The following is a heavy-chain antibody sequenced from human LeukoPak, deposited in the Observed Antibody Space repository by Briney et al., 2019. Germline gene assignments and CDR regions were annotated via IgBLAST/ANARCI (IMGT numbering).Heavy chain of an antibody. CDR2: TYYRSKWYN. J-gene: IGHJ4*02. CDR3: ARVGNNVVGAYGPIGYFDY. Sequence: SQTLSLTCAISGDSVSSNSAAWNWIRQSPSRGLEWLGRTYYRSKWYNDYAVSVKSRITINPDTSKNQFSLQLNSVTPEDTAVYYCARVGNNVVGAYGPIGYFDYWGQGTLVTVSS. CDR1: GDSVSSNSAA. D-gene: IGHD1-26*01. V-gene: IGHV6-1*01.